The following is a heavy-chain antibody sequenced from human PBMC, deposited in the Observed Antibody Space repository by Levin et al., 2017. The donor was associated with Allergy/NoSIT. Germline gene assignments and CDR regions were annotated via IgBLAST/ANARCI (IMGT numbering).Heavy chain of an antibody. CDR3: ARDGTMIVGKGYYYGMDV. Sequence: GESLKISCAASGFTFSSYSMNWVRQAPGKGLEWVSSISSSSSYIYYADSVKGRFTISRDNAKNSLYLQMNSLRAEDTAVYYCARDGTMIVGKGYYYGMDVWGQGTTVTVSS. V-gene: IGHV3-21*01. D-gene: IGHD3-22*01. CDR1: GFTFSSYS. CDR2: ISSSSSYI. J-gene: IGHJ6*02.